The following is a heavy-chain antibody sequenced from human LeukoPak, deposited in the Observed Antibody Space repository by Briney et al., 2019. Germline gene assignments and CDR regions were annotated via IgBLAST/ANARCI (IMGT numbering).Heavy chain of an antibody. CDR3: AKARGYYDILTGYYITAFDY. D-gene: IGHD3-9*01. Sequence: AGGSLRLSCAASGFTFSSYAMSWVRQAPGKGLEWVSAISGSGGSTYYADSVKGRFTISRDNSKNTLYLQMNSLRAEDTAVYYCAKARGYYDILTGYYITAFDYWGQGTLVTVSS. CDR2: ISGSGGST. J-gene: IGHJ4*02. V-gene: IGHV3-23*01. CDR1: GFTFSSYA.